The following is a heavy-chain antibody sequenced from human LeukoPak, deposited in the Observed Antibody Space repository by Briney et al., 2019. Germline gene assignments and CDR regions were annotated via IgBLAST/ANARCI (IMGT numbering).Heavy chain of an antibody. CDR3: AKVRGGSSSSTSCHIVWYFDY. J-gene: IGHJ4*02. CDR1: GFTFSSYG. Sequence: GGSLRLSCAASGFTFSSYGMHWVRQAPGKGLEWVAFIRYDGSNKYYADSVKGRFTISRDNSKNTLYLQMNSLRAEDTAVYYCAKVRGGSSSSTSCHIVWYFDYWGQGTLVTVSS. CDR2: IRYDGSNK. V-gene: IGHV3-30*02. D-gene: IGHD2-2*01.